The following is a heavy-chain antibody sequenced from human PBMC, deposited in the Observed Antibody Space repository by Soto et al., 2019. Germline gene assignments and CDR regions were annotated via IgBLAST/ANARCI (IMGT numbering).Heavy chain of an antibody. D-gene: IGHD4-4*01. J-gene: IGHJ6*02. CDR1: GFTFNTSG. CDR2: ISYDGSNK. V-gene: IGHV3-30*18. Sequence: QVQLVESGGGVVQPGRSLRLSCAASGFTFNTSGIHWVRQAPGKGLEWVAVISYDGSNKYYADSVKGRFTISRDNSKNTLYLQMNSLRPEDTAVYYCAKDFLPYTSYYFYGMDVWGQGTTVTVSS. CDR3: AKDFLPYTSYYFYGMDV.